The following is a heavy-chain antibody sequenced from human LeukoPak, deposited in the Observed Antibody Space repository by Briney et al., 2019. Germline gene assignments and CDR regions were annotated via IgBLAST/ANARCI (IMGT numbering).Heavy chain of an antibody. CDR3: ARGPQPNWFDP. CDR1: GYSISSGYY. J-gene: IGHJ5*02. CDR2: IYHSGST. Sequence: SETLSLTCAVSGYSISSGYYWGWIRQPPGKGLEWIGSIYHSGSTYYNPSLKSRVTISVDTSKNQFSLELSSVTAADTAVYYCARGPQPNWFDPWGQGTLVTVSS. V-gene: IGHV4-38-2*01. D-gene: IGHD1-14*01.